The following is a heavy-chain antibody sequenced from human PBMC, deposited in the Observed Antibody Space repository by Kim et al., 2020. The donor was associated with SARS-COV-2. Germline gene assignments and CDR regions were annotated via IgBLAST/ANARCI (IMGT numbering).Heavy chain of an antibody. CDR2: T. V-gene: IGHV5-10-1*01. CDR3: ARGRKDLSVY. J-gene: IGHJ4*02. D-gene: IGHD2-15*01. Sequence: TNYSPSFQGHVTISADKSISTAYLQWSSLKASDTAMYYCARGRKDLSVYWGQGTLVTVSS.